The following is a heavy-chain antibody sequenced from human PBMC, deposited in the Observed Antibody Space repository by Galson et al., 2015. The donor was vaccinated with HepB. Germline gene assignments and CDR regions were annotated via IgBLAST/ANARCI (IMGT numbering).Heavy chain of an antibody. CDR2: ISTNGATI. Sequence: SPRLSCAASESTFSSYTMNWIRQTPGKGLQWVSYISTNGATIHYADSVKGRFTIARDNAKNTMWLQMNSLRAEDTAVYYCATAKFGSGAYWTFDIWGQGTLVTVSS. D-gene: IGHD4/OR15-4a*01. V-gene: IGHV3-48*04. CDR3: ATAKFGSGAYWTFDI. CDR1: ESTFSSYT. J-gene: IGHJ3*02.